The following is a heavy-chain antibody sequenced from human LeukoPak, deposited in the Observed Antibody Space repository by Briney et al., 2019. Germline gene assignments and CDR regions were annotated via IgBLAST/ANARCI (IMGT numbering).Heavy chain of an antibody. CDR2: ISYDGSDE. Sequence: GGSLRLSCAASGFTSNNFGMHWVRQAPGKGLEWVAMISYDGSDEYYADSVKGRFTISRDNAKNSLYLQMNSLRAEDTAVYYCARDNPTVTTSRYFDYWGQGTLVTVSS. CDR1: GFTSNNFG. V-gene: IGHV3-30*03. CDR3: ARDNPTVTTSRYFDY. J-gene: IGHJ4*02. D-gene: IGHD4-17*01.